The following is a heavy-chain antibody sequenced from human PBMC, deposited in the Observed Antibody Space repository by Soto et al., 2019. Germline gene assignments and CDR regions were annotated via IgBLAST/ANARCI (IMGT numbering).Heavy chain of an antibody. CDR1: GGSFSGYY. D-gene: IGHD3-3*01. CDR3: ARGGQLYYDFWSGTYYFDY. CDR2: INHSGST. V-gene: IGHV4-34*01. Sequence: SETLSLTCAVYGGSFSGYYWSWIRQPPGKGLEWIGEINHSGSTNYNPSLKSRVTISVDTSKNQFSLKLSSVTAADTAVYYCARGGQLYYDFWSGTYYFDYWGQGTLVTVS. J-gene: IGHJ4*02.